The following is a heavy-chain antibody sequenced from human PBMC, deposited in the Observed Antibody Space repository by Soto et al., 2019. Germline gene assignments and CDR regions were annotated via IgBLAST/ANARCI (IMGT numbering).Heavy chain of an antibody. V-gene: IGHV1-3*01. CDR3: ARGRLDNDAFDI. Sequence: ASVKVSCKASGYTFTSYAMHWVRQAPGQRLEWMGWINAGNGNTKYSQKFQGRVTITRDTSASTAYMELSSLRSEDTAVYYCARGRLDNDAFDIWGQGTMVTVSS. CDR2: INAGNGNT. J-gene: IGHJ3*02. CDR1: GYTFTSYA.